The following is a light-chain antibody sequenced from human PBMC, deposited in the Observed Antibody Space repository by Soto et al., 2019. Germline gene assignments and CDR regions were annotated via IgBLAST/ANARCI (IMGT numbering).Light chain of an antibody. J-gene: IGKJ5*01. V-gene: IGKV3-11*01. Sequence: VLTQSPGTLSFSPGEGATLSCRASQSVSNSLAWYQQKPCQPPRLLIYDVYNRATGIPATFSGSGSGTDFTLTITSLEPEDFAVYFCHQSYNWPRVTCGQGTRLEI. CDR2: DVY. CDR3: HQSYNWPRVT. CDR1: QSVSNS.